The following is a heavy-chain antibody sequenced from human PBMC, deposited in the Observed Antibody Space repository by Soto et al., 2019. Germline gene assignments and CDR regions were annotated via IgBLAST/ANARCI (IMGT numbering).Heavy chain of an antibody. CDR1: GGSISSGGHS. D-gene: IGHD5-18*01. J-gene: IGHJ4*02. CDR2: IFHTGGT. V-gene: IGHV4-30-2*01. Sequence: QLQLQESGAGLVKPSQTLSLTCTVSGGSISSGGHSWSWIRQPPGKGLEWIGFIFHTGGTYYTPSPRSRLSVSLDLSRNQFSLKLYSVTAADTAIYYCARGTFSYGPNLHYFDFWGQGSLVTVSS. CDR3: ARGTFSYGPNLHYFDF.